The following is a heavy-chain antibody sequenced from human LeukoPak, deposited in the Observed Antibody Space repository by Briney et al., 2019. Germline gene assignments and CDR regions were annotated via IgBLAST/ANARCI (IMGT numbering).Heavy chain of an antibody. J-gene: IGHJ4*02. D-gene: IGHD3-10*01. CDR2: INHSGST. CDR1: GGSFSGYY. V-gene: IGHV4-34*01. CDR3: ARRGPYYCGSGSSTPADY. Sequence: SETLSLTCAVYGGSFSGYYWSWIRQPPGKGLEWIGEINHSGSTNYNPSLKSRVTISVDTSKNQFSLKLSSVTAADTAVYYCARRGPYYCGSGSSTPADYWGQGTLVTVSS.